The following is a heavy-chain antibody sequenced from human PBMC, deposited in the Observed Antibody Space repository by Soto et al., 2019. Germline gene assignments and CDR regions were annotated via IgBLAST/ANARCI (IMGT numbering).Heavy chain of an antibody. CDR2: ISSSSSYI. Sequence: KPGGSLRLSCAASGFTFSSYSMNWVRQAPGKGLEWVSSISSSSSYIYYADSVKGRFTISRDNAKNSLYLQMNSLRAEDTAVYYCARSQNDFWSGYSAFDIWGQGTMVTVSS. J-gene: IGHJ3*02. V-gene: IGHV3-21*01. D-gene: IGHD3-3*01. CDR3: ARSQNDFWSGYSAFDI. CDR1: GFTFSSYS.